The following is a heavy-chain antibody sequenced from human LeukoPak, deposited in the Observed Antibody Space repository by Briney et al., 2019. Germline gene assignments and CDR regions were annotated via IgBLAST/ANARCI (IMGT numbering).Heavy chain of an antibody. D-gene: IGHD2-15*01. CDR2: IDWDDDK. CDR1: GFSLSTRAMC. Sequence: SGPALVKPTQTLTLTCTFSGFSLSTRAMCVSWFRQPPGKALEWLARIDWDDDKYYSTSLKTRLTISKDTSKNQLVLTMTNMDPVDTATYYCARIHLVATTTDDYWGQGTLVTVSS. CDR3: ARIHLVATTTDDY. V-gene: IGHV2-70*11. J-gene: IGHJ4*02.